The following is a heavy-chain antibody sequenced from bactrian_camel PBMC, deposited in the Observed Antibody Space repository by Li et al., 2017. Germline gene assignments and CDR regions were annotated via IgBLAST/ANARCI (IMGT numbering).Heavy chain of an antibody. CDR3: VRSGSRDYGRYRYLEV. J-gene: IGHJ2*01. CDR1: GFIANGVG. D-gene: IGHD4*01. Sequence: EVQLVESGGGLVQPGGSLTLSCAASGFIANGVGMGWVRQAPGKGLEWVSSIFWGGWSGDGINYADSVKGRFTISRDNAKNTAYLQMNSLKPEDTAVYYCVRSGSRDYGRYRYLEVWGQGTQVTVS. CDR2: IFWGGWSGDGI. V-gene: IGHV3S40*01.